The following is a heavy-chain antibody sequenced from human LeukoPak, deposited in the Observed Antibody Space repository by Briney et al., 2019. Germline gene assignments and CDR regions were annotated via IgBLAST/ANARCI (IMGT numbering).Heavy chain of an antibody. CDR1: GFTLSSYS. V-gene: IGHV3-48*04. D-gene: IGHD3-9*01. Sequence: SGGSLRLSCAASGFTLSSYSMTWVRQAPGKGLEWVSYISSSSSTIYYADSVKGRFTISRDNAKNSLYLQMNSLRAEDTAVYYCARDILTGSQSRFQHWGQGTLVTVSS. J-gene: IGHJ1*01. CDR2: ISSSSSTI. CDR3: ARDILTGSQSRFQH.